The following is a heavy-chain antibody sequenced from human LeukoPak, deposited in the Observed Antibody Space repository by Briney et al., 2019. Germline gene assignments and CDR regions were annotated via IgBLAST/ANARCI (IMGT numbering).Heavy chain of an antibody. Sequence: KPSETLSLTCAVSGGSISSGGYYWSWIRQPPGKGLEWIGYIYYSGSTNYNPSLKSRVTISVDTSKNQFSLKLSSVTAADTAVYYCARWMYYYGSGSYYYYMDVWGKGTTVTVSS. V-gene: IGHV4-61*08. CDR3: ARWMYYYGSGSYYYYMDV. J-gene: IGHJ6*03. CDR1: GGSISSGGYY. CDR2: IYYSGST. D-gene: IGHD3-10*01.